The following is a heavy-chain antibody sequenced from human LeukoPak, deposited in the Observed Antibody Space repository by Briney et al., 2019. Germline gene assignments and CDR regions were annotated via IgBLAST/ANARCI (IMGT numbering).Heavy chain of an antibody. Sequence: GGCLRLSCAVSGFTFSIYGMNWVRQAPGEGLEWVASISSDATNIYYADSVKGRFTISRDNAENSLFLEMTSLRVEDTAVYYCARDGSGSGDYWGQGTLVTVSS. J-gene: IGHJ4*02. CDR2: ISSDATNI. D-gene: IGHD2-15*01. CDR1: GFTFSIYG. V-gene: IGHV3-21*01. CDR3: ARDGSGSGDY.